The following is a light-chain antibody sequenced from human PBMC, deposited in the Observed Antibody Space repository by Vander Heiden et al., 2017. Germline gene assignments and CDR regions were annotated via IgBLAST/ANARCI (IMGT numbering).Light chain of an antibody. CDR1: SSDVGGYNY. CDR3: CSYAGSYDVV. CDR2: DVS. J-gene: IGLJ2*01. Sequence: QSALTQPRAVSGTPEQAVTSSCTGTSSDVGGYNYVSWYQQHPGKAPKLMIYDVSKRPSGVPDRFSGSKSGNTASLTISGLQAEDEADYYCCSYAGSYDVVFGGGTKLTVL. V-gene: IGLV2-11*01.